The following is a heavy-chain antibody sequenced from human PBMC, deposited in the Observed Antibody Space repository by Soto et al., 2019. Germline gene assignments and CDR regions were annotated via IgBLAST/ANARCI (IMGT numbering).Heavy chain of an antibody. V-gene: IGHV4-31*03. Sequence: SETLSLTCSVSGVALNSGNYYWSWVRQVPGKGLEWIGHIYVTGAVDYNPSLRDRITISQDTSERQFSLNLRLVTAADTAVYYCARLRIATNNYKWFDPWGQGTLVTVSS. CDR2: IYVTGAV. CDR3: ARLRIATNNYKWFDP. D-gene: IGHD2-21*01. J-gene: IGHJ5*02. CDR1: GVALNSGNYY.